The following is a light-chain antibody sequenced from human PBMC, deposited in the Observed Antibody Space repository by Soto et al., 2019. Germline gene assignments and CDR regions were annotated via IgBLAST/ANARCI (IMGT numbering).Light chain of an antibody. V-gene: IGKV1-17*01. CDR2: AAS. Sequence: IQMTQSPSSLSASVGDRVTITCRASQGIRNDLGWYQQKPGKAPKLLIYAASSLQSGVPSRFSGSGSGTDFTLTISSLEPEDFAVYYCQQHGSSPPYTFGQGTRLEIK. CDR1: QGIRND. J-gene: IGKJ5*01. CDR3: QQHGSSPPYT.